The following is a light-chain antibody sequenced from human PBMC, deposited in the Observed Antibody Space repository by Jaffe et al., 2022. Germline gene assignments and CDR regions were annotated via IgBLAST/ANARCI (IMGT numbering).Light chain of an antibody. CDR3: AAWDDSLSDPWV. Sequence: QSVLTQPPSASGTPGQRVTISCSGSSSNIGSYYVYWYQQFPGTAPKLLIYRNNQRPSGVPDRFSGSKSGTSASLAISGLRSEDEADYYCAAWDDSLSDPWVFGGGTKLTVL. V-gene: IGLV1-47*01. J-gene: IGLJ3*02. CDR2: RNN. CDR1: SSNIGSYY.